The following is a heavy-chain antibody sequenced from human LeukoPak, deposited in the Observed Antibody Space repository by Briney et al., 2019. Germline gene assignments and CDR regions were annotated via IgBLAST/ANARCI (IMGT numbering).Heavy chain of an antibody. J-gene: IGHJ1*01. CDR3: ARGISDFQH. CDR1: GGSISSYY. V-gene: IGHV4-59*01. CDR2: IYYSGST. Sequence: SETLSLTCTVSGGSISSYYWSWIRQPPGKGLEWIGYIYYSGSTNHNPSLKSRVTISIDTSKNQFSLKLSSVTTADTAVYYCARGISDFQHWGQGTLVTVSS. D-gene: IGHD6-19*01.